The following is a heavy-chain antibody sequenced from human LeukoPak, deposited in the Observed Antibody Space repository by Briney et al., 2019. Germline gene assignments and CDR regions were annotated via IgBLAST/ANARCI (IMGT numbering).Heavy chain of an antibody. CDR1: GGSIRSYY. V-gene: IGHV4-59*01. CDR2: IYYSGST. CDR3: ARGITFNWFDP. Sequence: PSETLSLTCTVSGGSIRSYYWSWTRQPPGKGLEWIGYIYYSGSTNYNPSLKSRVTISVDTSKNQFSLKLSSVTAADTAVYYCARGITFNWFDPWGQGTLVTVSS. J-gene: IGHJ5*02. D-gene: IGHD3-16*01.